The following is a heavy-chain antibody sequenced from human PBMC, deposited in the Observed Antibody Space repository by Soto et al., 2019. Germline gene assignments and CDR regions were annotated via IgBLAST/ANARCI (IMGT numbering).Heavy chain of an antibody. CDR2: IIPIFGTA. Sequence: VASVKVSCKASGGTFSSYAISWVRQAPGQGLEWMGGIIPIFGTANYAQKFQGRVTITADESTSTAYMELSSLRSEDTAVYYCARGRNYYDSSGYLVSDYWGQGTLVTVSS. D-gene: IGHD3-22*01. CDR1: GGTFSSYA. J-gene: IGHJ4*02. V-gene: IGHV1-69*13. CDR3: ARGRNYYDSSGYLVSDY.